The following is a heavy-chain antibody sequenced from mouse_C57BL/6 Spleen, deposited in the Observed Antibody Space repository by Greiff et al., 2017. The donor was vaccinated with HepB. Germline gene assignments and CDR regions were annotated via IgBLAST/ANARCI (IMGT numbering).Heavy chain of an antibody. CDR1: GYAFTNYL. V-gene: IGHV1-54*01. Sequence: QVQLKESGAELVRPGTSVKVSCKASGYAFTNYLIEWVKQRPGQGLEWIGVINPGSGGTNYNEKFKGKATLTADKSSSTAYMQLSSLTSEDSAVYFCARWAYAMDYWGQGTSVTVSS. CDR2: INPGSGGT. J-gene: IGHJ4*01. CDR3: ARWAYAMDY.